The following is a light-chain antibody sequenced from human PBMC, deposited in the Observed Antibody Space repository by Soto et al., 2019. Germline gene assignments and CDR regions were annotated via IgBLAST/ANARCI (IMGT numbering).Light chain of an antibody. CDR1: QSVSSSY. CDR2: GAS. Sequence: EIVLTLSPGTLSLSPGERATLSCRASQSVSSSYLAWYQQKPGQAPRLLIYGASSRATGIPDRFSGSGSETDFTLTIRRLEPEDFALYYCQQYGSSSWTFGQGTKVEIK. V-gene: IGKV3-20*01. CDR3: QQYGSSSWT. J-gene: IGKJ1*01.